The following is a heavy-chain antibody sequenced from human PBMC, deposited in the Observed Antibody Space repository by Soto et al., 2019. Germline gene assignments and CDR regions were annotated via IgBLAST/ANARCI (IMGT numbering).Heavy chain of an antibody. J-gene: IGHJ4*02. CDR3: AKDVDIVVVVAATADY. V-gene: IGHV3-30*18. CDR1: GFTFSSYG. D-gene: IGHD2-15*01. CDR2: ISYDGSNK. Sequence: GGSLRLSCAASGFTFSSYGMHWVRQAPGKGLEWVAVISYDGSNKYYADSVKGRFTISRDNSKNTLYLQMNSLRAEHTAVYYCAKDVDIVVVVAATADYWGQGTLVTVSS.